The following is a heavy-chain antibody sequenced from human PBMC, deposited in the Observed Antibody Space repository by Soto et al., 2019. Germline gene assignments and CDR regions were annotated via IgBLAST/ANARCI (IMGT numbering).Heavy chain of an antibody. D-gene: IGHD6-19*01. Sequence: PGGSLRLSCAASGFTFSSYGMHWVRQAPGKGLEWVAVISYDGSNKYYADSVKGRFTISRDNSKNTLYLQMNSLRAEDTAVYYCAKDLVTGTWLVRLSGYYYGMDVWGQGTTVTVSS. CDR2: ISYDGSNK. J-gene: IGHJ6*02. CDR3: AKDLVTGTWLVRLSGYYYGMDV. CDR1: GFTFSSYG. V-gene: IGHV3-30*18.